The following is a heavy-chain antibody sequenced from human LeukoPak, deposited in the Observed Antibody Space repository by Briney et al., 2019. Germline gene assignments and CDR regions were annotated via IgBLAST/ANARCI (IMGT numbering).Heavy chain of an antibody. Sequence: ETLSLTCTVSGASINNNFWTWIRQPPGKGLEWIGYIYSSGSANYNPSLKSRVIISGDTSKNQISLNLTSVTAADTALYSCARHRDYYDSWGHGTLVTVSS. D-gene: IGHD3-22*01. CDR2: IYSSGSA. V-gene: IGHV4-59*08. J-gene: IGHJ4*01. CDR3: ARHRDYYDS. CDR1: GASINNNF.